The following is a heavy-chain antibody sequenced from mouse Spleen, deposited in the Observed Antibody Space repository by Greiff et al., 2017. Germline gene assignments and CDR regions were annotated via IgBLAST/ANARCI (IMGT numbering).Heavy chain of an antibody. CDR1: GYTFTSYT. D-gene: IGHD2-10*02. J-gene: IGHJ4*01. Sequence: QVQLQQSGAELARPGASVKMSCKASGYTFTSYTMHWVKQRPGQGLEWIGYINPSSGYTKYNQKFKDKATLTADKSSSTAYMQLSSLTSEDSAVYYCARRNGLGYAMDYWGQGTSVTVSS. CDR2: INPSSGYT. V-gene: IGHV1-4*01. CDR3: ARRNGLGYAMDY.